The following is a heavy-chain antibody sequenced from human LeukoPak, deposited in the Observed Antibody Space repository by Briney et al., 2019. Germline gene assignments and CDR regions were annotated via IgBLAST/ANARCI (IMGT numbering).Heavy chain of an antibody. V-gene: IGHV3-30*02. D-gene: IGHD2-2*01. Sequence: GGSLRLSCAASGFTFSSFGMHWVRQAPGKGLEWVAFIPYDGSNKYYPDSLKGRFTISRDNSKNTLYLQMNSLRADDTAVYYCAKGGSPAMLDYWGQGTLVAVSS. CDR1: GFTFSSFG. CDR3: AKGGSPAMLDY. CDR2: IPYDGSNK. J-gene: IGHJ4*02.